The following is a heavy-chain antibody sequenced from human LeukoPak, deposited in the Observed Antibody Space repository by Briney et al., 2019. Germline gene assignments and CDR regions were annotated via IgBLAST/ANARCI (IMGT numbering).Heavy chain of an antibody. CDR2: IYYSGST. CDR1: GGSISSSSYY. D-gene: IGHD1-26*01. CDR3: ARLGDVIVGATMDY. Sequence: SETLSLTCTVSGGSISSSSYYWGWIRQPPGKGLEWIGSIYYSGSTYYNPSHKSRVTISVDTSKNQFSLKLSSVTAADTAVYYCARLGDVIVGATMDYWGQGTLVTVSS. J-gene: IGHJ4*02. V-gene: IGHV4-39*01.